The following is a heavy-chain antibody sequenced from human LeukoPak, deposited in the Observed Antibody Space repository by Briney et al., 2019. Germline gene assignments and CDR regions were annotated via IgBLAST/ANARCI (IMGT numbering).Heavy chain of an antibody. CDR2: IRYDSSKR. D-gene: IGHD6-6*01. Sequence: GGSLRLSCAASGFTFSNYGMNWVRQAPGKGLEWVADIRYDSSKRHYVDSVKGRFTISRDNSKNTLYLEMGSLRVEDTAVYYCATPLSASSTDYWGQGTMVTVSS. CDR3: ATPLSASSTDY. V-gene: IGHV3-30*02. CDR1: GFTFSNYG. J-gene: IGHJ4*02.